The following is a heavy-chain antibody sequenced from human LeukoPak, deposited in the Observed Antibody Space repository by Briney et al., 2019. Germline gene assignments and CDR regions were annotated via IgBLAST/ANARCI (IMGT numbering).Heavy chain of an antibody. J-gene: IGHJ6*03. V-gene: IGHV4-4*07. D-gene: IGHD3-3*01. CDR2: IFSDGKI. Sequence: SETLSLTCSVSGDSTIYNYWSWIRQPAGKGLEWIGRIFSDGKINYSPSLESRVTMSVDNARNQFSLRLSSVTAADTAVYYCARGPGVFGRIWYMDVWGQGTTVSVSS. CDR1: GDSTIYNY. CDR3: ARGPGVFGRIWYMDV.